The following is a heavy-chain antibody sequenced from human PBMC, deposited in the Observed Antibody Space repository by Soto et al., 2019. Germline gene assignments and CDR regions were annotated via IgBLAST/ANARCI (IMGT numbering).Heavy chain of an antibody. CDR1: GFTFSHAW. J-gene: IGHJ5*02. CDR3: CVVKRRDQYSMSGYWFDP. V-gene: IGHV3-15*01. CDR2: IKSRADGETK. Sequence: GGSLRLSCAASGFTFSHAWMSWVRQAPGKGLEWVGRIKSRADGETKDYGAPVRGRFTISRDDSKDTVYLQMNSLRIEDTAVYYCCVVKRRDQYSMSGYWFDPWGPGTLVTVSS. D-gene: IGHD2-15*01.